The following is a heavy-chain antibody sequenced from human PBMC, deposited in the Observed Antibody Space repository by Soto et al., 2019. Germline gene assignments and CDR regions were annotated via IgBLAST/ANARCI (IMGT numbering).Heavy chain of an antibody. CDR2: IGGSGGSI. J-gene: IGHJ3*02. D-gene: IGHD2-15*01. CDR3: AKEYCSGGTCYGAFDI. CDR1: GFTFSSYA. V-gene: IGHV3-23*01. Sequence: PGGSLRLSCAASGFTFSSYAMTWVRQAPGKGLEWVSVIGGSGGSIYYADFVKGRFTIARDSSKNTLYLQMNSLRAEDTAVYYCAKEYCSGGTCYGAFDIWGQGTMVTVSS.